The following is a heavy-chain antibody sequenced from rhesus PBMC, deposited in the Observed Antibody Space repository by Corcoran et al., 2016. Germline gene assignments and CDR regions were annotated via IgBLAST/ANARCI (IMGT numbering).Heavy chain of an antibody. D-gene: IGHD5-24*01. J-gene: IGHJ1*01. CDR2: ISVRRGGH. CDR3: AADARYSGYRYFEF. CDR1: GGSSSSNY. Sequence: QLQLQESGPGLVKPAETLSLTCAVSGGSSSSNYWRWIRQPPGKGLEWIGRISVRRGGHDSNPSLQSRVTFSTAKSKNKFSMQLSSGTAADTAVYSCAADARYSGYRYFEFWGQGALVTVSS. V-gene: IGHV4-173*01.